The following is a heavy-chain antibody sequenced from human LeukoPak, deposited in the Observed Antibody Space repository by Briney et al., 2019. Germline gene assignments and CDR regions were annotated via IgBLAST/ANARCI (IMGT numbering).Heavy chain of an antibody. Sequence: ASVKVSCKASGYTFTGYYMHWVRQAPGQGLEWMGWINPNSGGTNYAQKFQGRVTMTRDTSISTAYMELSRLRSDDTAVYYCARVRPRSGYYDSSGYYTREDYWGQGTLVTVSS. CDR3: ARVRPRSGYYDSSGYYTREDY. D-gene: IGHD3-22*01. CDR1: GYTFTGYY. J-gene: IGHJ4*02. V-gene: IGHV1-2*02. CDR2: INPNSGGT.